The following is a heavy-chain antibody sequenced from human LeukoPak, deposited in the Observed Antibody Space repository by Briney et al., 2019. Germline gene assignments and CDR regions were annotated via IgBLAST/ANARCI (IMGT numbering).Heavy chain of an antibody. D-gene: IGHD1-26*01. CDR1: GYXFTSYW. Sequence: GESLKISCNGSGYXFTSYWINWVRQMPGKGLEWMGTIDPSDSYTNYSPAFQGHGTMSSVKSISTAYLQWSSLKASDTAVYYCARREVVGATAFDYWGQGTLVTVSS. CDR3: ARREVVGATAFDY. J-gene: IGHJ4*02. V-gene: IGHV5-10-1*01. CDR2: IDPSDSYT.